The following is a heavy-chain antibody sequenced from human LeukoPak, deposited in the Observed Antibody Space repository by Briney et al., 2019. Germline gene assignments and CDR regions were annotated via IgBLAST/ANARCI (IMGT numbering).Heavy chain of an antibody. J-gene: IGHJ4*02. CDR1: GSSLSTSGVG. CDR2: IYWDDDK. D-gene: IGHD3-9*01. V-gene: IGHV2-5*02. Sequence: ESGPTLVKPTQTLTLTCTFSGSSLSTSGVGVGWIRQPPGKALEWLAPIYWDDDKRYSPSLKSRLTITKDTSKNQVVLTMTNMDPVDTATYYCAHRQRGGVRYFDWASRPRWFFDYWGQGTLVTVSS. CDR3: AHRQRGGVRYFDWASRPRWFFDY.